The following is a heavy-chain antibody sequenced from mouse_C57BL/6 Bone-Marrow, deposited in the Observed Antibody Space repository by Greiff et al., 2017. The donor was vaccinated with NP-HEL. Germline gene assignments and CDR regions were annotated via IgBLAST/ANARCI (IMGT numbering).Heavy chain of an antibody. V-gene: IGHV1-15*01. J-gene: IGHJ2*01. Sequence: QVQLQQSGAELVRPGASVTLSCKASGYTFTDYEMHWVKQTPVHGLEWIGAIDPETGGTAYNQKFKGKAILTADKSSSTAYMELRSLTSEDSAVYYCTRWDTTNYFDYWGQGTTLTVSS. CDR1: GYTFTDYE. D-gene: IGHD1-1*01. CDR3: TRWDTTNYFDY. CDR2: IDPETGGT.